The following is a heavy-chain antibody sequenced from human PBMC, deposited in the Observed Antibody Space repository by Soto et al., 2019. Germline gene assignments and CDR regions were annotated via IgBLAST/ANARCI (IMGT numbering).Heavy chain of an antibody. Sequence: EVQLVESGGGLVQPGGSLTLSCAASGFTFGDRYVDWVRQAPGKGLEWVGRMRDKARGYTTEYAASVKGRFTISRDEAKNSLFLQMNSLKTEDTAVYFCARAKSGGYAPLDWGQGTLVTVSS. V-gene: IGHV3-72*01. D-gene: IGHD1-26*01. CDR3: ARAKSGGYAPLD. J-gene: IGHJ4*02. CDR2: MRDKARGYTT. CDR1: GFTFGDRY.